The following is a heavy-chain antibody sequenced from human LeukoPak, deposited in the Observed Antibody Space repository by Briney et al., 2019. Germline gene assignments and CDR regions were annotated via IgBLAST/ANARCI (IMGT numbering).Heavy chain of an antibody. J-gene: IGHJ4*02. CDR2: IKQDGSQK. V-gene: IGHV3-7*01. D-gene: IGHD5-18*01. CDR3: ASKGDVDTAMAPPGVSY. CDR1: GFTFSNYW. Sequence: GGSLRLSCAASGFTFSNYWVTWIRQAPGKGLEWVANIKQDGSQKFYVDSVKGRFTISRDNAKNSLYLQMNSLRAEDTAVYYCASKGDVDTAMAPPGVSYWGQGTLVTVSS.